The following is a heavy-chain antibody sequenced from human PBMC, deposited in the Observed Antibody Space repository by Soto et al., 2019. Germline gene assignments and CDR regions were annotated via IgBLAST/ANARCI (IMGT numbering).Heavy chain of an antibody. J-gene: IGHJ5*02. V-gene: IGHV1-58*01. CDR3: ATRIGNIGWYWLDT. CDR1: GFTFSSSA. CDR2: IVLGNGNT. D-gene: IGHD6-19*01. Sequence: QMHLVQSGPEVKRPGTSLKVSCKASGFTFSSSAVQWVRQARGQPLEWIGWIVLGNGNTNYAQKFQQRVTITRDMYTSTAHMEVRSLTYEDTAVYYCATRIGNIGWYWLDTWGQGTLVTVSS.